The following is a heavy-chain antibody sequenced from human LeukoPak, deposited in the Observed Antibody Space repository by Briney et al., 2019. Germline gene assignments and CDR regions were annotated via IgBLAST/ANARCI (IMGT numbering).Heavy chain of an antibody. Sequence: PGGSLRLSCAASGFTFSNYWMSWVRQAPGKGLEWVANIKQDGSETYYVDSVKGRFTISRDNAKNSLFLQMNSLTAEDTAVYYCARKGGTRGPLNYWGQGTLVTVS. CDR3: ARKGGTRGPLNY. CDR1: GFTFSNYW. J-gene: IGHJ4*02. D-gene: IGHD2-8*01. CDR2: IKQDGSET. V-gene: IGHV3-7*01.